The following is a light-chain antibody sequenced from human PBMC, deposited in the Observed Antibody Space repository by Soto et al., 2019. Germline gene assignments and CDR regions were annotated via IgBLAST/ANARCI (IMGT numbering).Light chain of an antibody. CDR3: AAWYDSMSGYGV. CDR1: SSNIGSNY. CDR2: SNN. J-gene: IGLJ3*02. Sequence: QSVLTQPHSASGTPGQTVTISCSGSSSNIGSNYVYWYQQRPGRAPKTLIYSNNQRPSGIPDRFSGSKSGTSASLAITGLRPEAEADYYCAAWYDSMSGYGVFGGGTKLTVL. V-gene: IGLV1-47*02.